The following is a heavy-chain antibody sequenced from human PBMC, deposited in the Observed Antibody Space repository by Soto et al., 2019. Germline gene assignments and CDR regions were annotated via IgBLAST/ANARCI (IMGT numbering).Heavy chain of an antibody. CDR2: IKQDGSEK. CDR1: GFTFSSYW. V-gene: IGHV3-7*05. D-gene: IGHD5-12*01. CDR3: ARDLNDGYNYGLISDY. J-gene: IGHJ4*02. Sequence: EVQLVESGGGLVQPGGSLRLSCAASGFTFSSYWMSWVRQAPGKGLEWVANIKQDGSEKYYVDSVKGRFTISRDNAKNSLYLQMNSLRAEDTAVYYCARDLNDGYNYGLISDYWGQGTLVTVSS.